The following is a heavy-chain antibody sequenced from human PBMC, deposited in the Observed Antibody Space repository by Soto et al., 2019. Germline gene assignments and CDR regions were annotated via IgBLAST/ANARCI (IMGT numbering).Heavy chain of an antibody. CDR2: INSDGSST. CDR3: ARVRPVYSYEGITGYYYFMAV. V-gene: IGHV3-74*01. J-gene: IGHJ6*03. Sequence: QDQGKGLVWVSMINSDGSSTSYADSVKGRFTISRDNAKNTLYLQMNSLRAEDTAVYYCARVRPVYSYEGITGYYYFMAVWVKGSTVTVSS. D-gene: IGHD5-18*01.